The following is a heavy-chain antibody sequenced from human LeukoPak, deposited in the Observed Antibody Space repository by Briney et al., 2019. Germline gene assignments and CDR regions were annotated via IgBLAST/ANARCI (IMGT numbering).Heavy chain of an antibody. D-gene: IGHD3-10*01. CDR1: GYSYTSYW. V-gene: IGHV5-51*01. J-gene: IGHJ3*02. Sequence: GESLKISCKGSGYSYTSYWIGWVRQKPGKGLEWMGIIYPGDSDTRYSPSFQGQVTISADKSISTAYLQWSSLKASDTAMYYCARGLWFGELLRAFDIWGQGTVVTVSS. CDR2: IYPGDSDT. CDR3: ARGLWFGELLRAFDI.